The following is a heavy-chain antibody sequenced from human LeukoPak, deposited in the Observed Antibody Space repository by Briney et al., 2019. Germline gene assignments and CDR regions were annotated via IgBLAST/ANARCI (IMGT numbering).Heavy chain of an antibody. V-gene: IGHV1-46*01. CDR2: INPSGGST. CDR1: GYTFTSYY. J-gene: IGHJ6*02. Sequence: GASVKVSCKASGYTFTSYYMHWVRQAPGQGLEWMGIINPSGGSTSYAQKFQGRVTMTRDTSTSTVYMELSSLRSEDTAVYYCARALYYDFWSGYYTDPYYGMDVWGRGTTVTVSS. D-gene: IGHD3-3*01. CDR3: ARALYYDFWSGYYTDPYYGMDV.